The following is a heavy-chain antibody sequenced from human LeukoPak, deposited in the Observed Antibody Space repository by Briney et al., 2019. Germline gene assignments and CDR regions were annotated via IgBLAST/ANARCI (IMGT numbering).Heavy chain of an antibody. V-gene: IGHV3-11*01. J-gene: IGHJ4*02. CDR1: GFSFSDYY. Sequence: GGSLRLSCAASGFSFSDYYMSWIRQAPGKGLEWVSYISSFGSTIYYADSVKGRFTISRDNAKNSLYLQMNSLRAEDTAVYYCAFSKDGGNSASDYWGRGTLVTVSS. CDR3: AFSKDGGNSASDY. D-gene: IGHD4-23*01. CDR2: ISSFGSTI.